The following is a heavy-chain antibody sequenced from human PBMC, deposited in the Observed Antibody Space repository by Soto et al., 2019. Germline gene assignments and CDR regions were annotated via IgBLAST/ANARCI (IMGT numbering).Heavy chain of an antibody. CDR1: GGTFSSYA. V-gene: IGHV1-69*01. Sequence: QVQLVQSGAEVKKPGSSVKVSCKASGGTFSSYAISWVRQAPGQGLEWMGGIIPIFGTANYAQKFQGRVTITADESTSTAYMELNSLRSEDTAVYYCARLRQQLVRGWFDPWGQGTLVTVSS. J-gene: IGHJ5*02. CDR3: ARLRQQLVRGWFDP. D-gene: IGHD6-13*01. CDR2: IIPIFGTA.